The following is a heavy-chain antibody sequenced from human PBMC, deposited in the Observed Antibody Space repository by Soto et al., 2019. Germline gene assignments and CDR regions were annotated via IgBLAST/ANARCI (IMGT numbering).Heavy chain of an antibody. V-gene: IGHV3-48*02. CDR1: GFTFSSYS. D-gene: IGHD1-26*01. Sequence: EVQLVESGGGLVQPGGSLRLSCAVSGFTFSSYSMNWVRQAPGKGLEWVSYIISSSSIIYYADSVKGRFTISRDNAKNSLYLPMNSLRDEDTAVYYCARVLGPNYGAFDYWGQGTLVTVSS. CDR3: ARVLGPNYGAFDY. CDR2: IISSSSII. J-gene: IGHJ4*02.